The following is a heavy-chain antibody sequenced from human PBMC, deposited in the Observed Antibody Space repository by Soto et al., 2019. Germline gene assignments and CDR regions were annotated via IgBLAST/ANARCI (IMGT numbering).Heavy chain of an antibody. CDR2: INPNSGGT. Sequence: GASVKVSCKASGYTFTGYYMHCVRQAPGQGLEWMGWINPNSGGTNYAQKFQGWVTMTRDTSISTAYMELSRLRSDDTAVYYCARQGSGWYRTHYFDYWGQGTLVTVSS. V-gene: IGHV1-2*04. J-gene: IGHJ4*02. CDR3: ARQGSGWYRTHYFDY. CDR1: GYTFTGYY. D-gene: IGHD6-19*01.